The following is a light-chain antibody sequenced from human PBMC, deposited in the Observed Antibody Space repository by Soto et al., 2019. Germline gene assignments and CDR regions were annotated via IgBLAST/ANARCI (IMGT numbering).Light chain of an antibody. Sequence: EVVMTQSPATLSVSPGERATLSCMASQSVRSNLVWYQQKPGQAPRLLIYDASTRATGIPGRFSGSGSWTEFTRIISSLQSADFALSSWQQGNNWPYTFGHGTKLEIK. V-gene: IGKV3-15*01. CDR2: DAS. CDR3: QQGNNWPYT. CDR1: QSVRSN. J-gene: IGKJ2*01.